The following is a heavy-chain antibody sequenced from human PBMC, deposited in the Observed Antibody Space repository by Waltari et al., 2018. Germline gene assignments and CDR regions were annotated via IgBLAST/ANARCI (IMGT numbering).Heavy chain of an antibody. Sequence: QIQLVQSGAEVKKPGASVKVSCKVSGSIFTSYGVNWVRQAPGQGLEWMGWISPYNGNTNYARNLQGRVTMTRDTSTSTAYMELRSLESDDTAVYYCARGPSNYNWFDPWGQGTLVTVSS. J-gene: IGHJ5*02. D-gene: IGHD4-4*01. V-gene: IGHV1-18*01. CDR2: ISPYNGNT. CDR1: GSIFTSYG. CDR3: ARGPSNYNWFDP.